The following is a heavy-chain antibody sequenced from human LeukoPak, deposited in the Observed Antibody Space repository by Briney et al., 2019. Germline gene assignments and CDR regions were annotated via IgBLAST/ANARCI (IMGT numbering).Heavy chain of an antibody. V-gene: IGHV3-48*01. CDR1: GFTFSSYS. CDR3: AKDSSSGSYYNSYFDY. Sequence: GGSLRLSCAASGFTFSSYSMNWVRQAPGKGLEWVSYISSSSSTIYYADSVKGRFTISRDNAKNSLYLQMNSLRAEDMALYYCAKDSSSGSYYNSYFDYWGQGTLVTVSS. D-gene: IGHD3-10*01. J-gene: IGHJ4*02. CDR2: ISSSSSTI.